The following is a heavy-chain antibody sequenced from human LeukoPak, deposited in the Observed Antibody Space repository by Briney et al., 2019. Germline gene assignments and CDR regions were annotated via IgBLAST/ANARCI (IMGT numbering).Heavy chain of an antibody. CDR2: ISTSGGST. CDR1: GFSFSGYG. CDR3: ATRSRGYSYGGFDY. Sequence: PGGTLRLSCAASGFSFSGYGISWVRQAPGKGLEWVSSISTSGGSTYYADSVKGRFTISRDNAKNSLFLQMNSLRAEDTALYYCATRSRGYSYGGFDYWGQGTLVTVSS. V-gene: IGHV3-23*01. D-gene: IGHD5-18*01. J-gene: IGHJ4*02.